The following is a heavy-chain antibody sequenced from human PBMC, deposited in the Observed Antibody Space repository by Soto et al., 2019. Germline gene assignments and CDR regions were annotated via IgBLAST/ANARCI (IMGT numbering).Heavy chain of an antibody. CDR3: ARALNQSGSSYPLSY. V-gene: IGHV1-18*04. J-gene: IGHJ4*02. Sequence: ASVKVSCKASGYTFTSYGISWVRQAPGQGLEWMGWISAYNGNTNYAQKLQGRVTMTTDTSTSTAYMELRSLRSDDTAVYYCARALNQSGSSYPLSYWGQGTLVTVSS. D-gene: IGHD1-26*01. CDR2: ISAYNGNT. CDR1: GYTFTSYG.